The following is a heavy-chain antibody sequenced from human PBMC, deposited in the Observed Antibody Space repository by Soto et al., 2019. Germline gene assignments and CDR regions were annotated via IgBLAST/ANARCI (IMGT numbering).Heavy chain of an antibody. J-gene: IGHJ3*02. CDR2: IGRSSSYT. D-gene: IGHD3-9*01. CDR1: GFTFSDYY. V-gene: IGHV3-11*05. CDR3: SRDADILTGSDAFDI. Sequence: PGGSLRLSCAASGFTFSDYYMSWIRQAPGKGLERVSYIGRSSSYTNYADSVKGRFTISRDNAKNSLYLQMNSLRAEDTAVYYFSRDADILTGSDAFDIWGQGTMVTVSS.